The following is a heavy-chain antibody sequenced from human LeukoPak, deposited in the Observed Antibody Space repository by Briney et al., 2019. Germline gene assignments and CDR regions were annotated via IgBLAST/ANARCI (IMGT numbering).Heavy chain of an antibody. J-gene: IGHJ4*02. CDR2: IYYSGST. V-gene: IGHV4-31*03. CDR1: GGSISSGGYY. CDR3: ARDGGSDSYGSYYFDY. D-gene: IGHD5-18*01. Sequence: SQTLSLTCTVSGGSISSGGYYWSWIRQHPGKGLEWIGYIYYSGSTYYNPPLKSRVTISVDTSKNQFSLKLSSVTAADTAVYYCARDGGSDSYGSYYFDYWGQGTLVTVSS.